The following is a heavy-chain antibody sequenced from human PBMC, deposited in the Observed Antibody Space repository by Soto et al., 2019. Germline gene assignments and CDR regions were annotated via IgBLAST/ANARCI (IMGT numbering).Heavy chain of an antibody. D-gene: IGHD3-3*01. V-gene: IGHV1-8*01. CDR1: GYNFTNFD. CDR2: MNPNTGKT. J-gene: IGHJ5*02. CDR3: ARALVTFVDFWSGYEGGCFDP. Sequence: QVQLVQSGAEIQKPGPSVKISCQTSGYNFTNFDINWVRQATGQGLEWMGWMNPNTGKTGYGQRIQGRATMTRDRRTSTAYLEVTSVTSDDTAVYYRARALVTFVDFWSGYEGGCFDPWGQGTHVTVSS.